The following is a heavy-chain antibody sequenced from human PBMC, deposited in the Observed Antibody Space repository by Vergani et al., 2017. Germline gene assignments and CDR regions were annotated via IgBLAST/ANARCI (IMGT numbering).Heavy chain of an antibody. CDR3: ARAGMGGSYLGSRGVSYYYYGMDV. CDR1: GGTFSSYA. V-gene: IGHV1-69*06. D-gene: IGHD1-26*01. J-gene: IGHJ6*02. Sequence: QVQLVQSGAEVKKPGSSVKVSCKASGGTFSSYAISWVRQAPGQGLEWMGGIIPIFGTANYAQKFQGRVTITADKSTSTAYMELSSLRAEDTALYHCARAGMGGSYLGSRGVSYYYYGMDVWGQGTTVTVSS. CDR2: IIPIFGTA.